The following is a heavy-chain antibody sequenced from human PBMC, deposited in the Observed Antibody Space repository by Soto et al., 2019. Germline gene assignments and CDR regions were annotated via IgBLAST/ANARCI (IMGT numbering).Heavy chain of an antibody. CDR3: ARDSIGGYSDY. J-gene: IGHJ4*02. Sequence: ASVKVSCKTSGYTFTMYGISWVRQAPEQGLEWMGWINPNNGNTGYAQKFQGRVTMTRNTSISTAYMELSSLRSEDTAVYYCARDSIGGYSDYWGQGTLVTVSS. V-gene: IGHV1-8*01. CDR2: INPNNGNT. D-gene: IGHD6-25*01. CDR1: GYTFTMYG.